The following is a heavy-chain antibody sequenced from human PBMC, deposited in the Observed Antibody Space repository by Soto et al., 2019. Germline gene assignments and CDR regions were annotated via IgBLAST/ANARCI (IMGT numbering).Heavy chain of an antibody. D-gene: IGHD6-13*01. CDR2: ISAYNRNT. CDR3: ARVIASAADFDY. CDR1: GYTFTSYG. V-gene: IGHV1-18*01. Sequence: ASVKVSCTASGYTFTSYGLSWVRQAPGQGLEWMGWISAYNRNTNYAQKLQGRVTMTTDTSTSTAYMELRSLRSDDTAVFYCARVIASAADFDYWGQGTLVTVSS. J-gene: IGHJ4*02.